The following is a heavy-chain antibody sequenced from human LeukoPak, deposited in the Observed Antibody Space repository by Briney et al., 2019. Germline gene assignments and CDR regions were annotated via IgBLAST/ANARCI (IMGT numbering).Heavy chain of an antibody. CDR1: GGSISSSSYY. D-gene: IGHD3-3*01. J-gene: IGHJ6*03. CDR3: ARVSFGYYDFWSGSLDIYYYMDV. V-gene: IGHV4-61*02. CDR2: TYTSGST. Sequence: TSETLSLTCTVSGGSISSSSYYWGWIRQPAGKGLEWIGRTYTSGSTNYNPSLKSRVTMSVDTSKNQFSLKLSSVTAADTAVYYCARVSFGYYDFWSGSLDIYYYMDVWGKGTTVTVSS.